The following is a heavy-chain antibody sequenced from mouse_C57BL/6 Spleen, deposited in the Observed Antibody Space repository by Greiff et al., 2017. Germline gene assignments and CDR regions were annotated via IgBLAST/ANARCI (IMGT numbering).Heavy chain of an antibody. J-gene: IGHJ4*01. V-gene: IGHV1-39*01. D-gene: IGHD1-3*01. CDR3: ARRSGRSPYYDKDD. Sequence: EVPLQQSGPELVKPGASVKISCKASGYSFTDYNMNWVKQSNGKSLEWIGVINPNYGTTSYNQKFKGKATLTVDQSSSTAYMQLNSLTSEDSAVYYRARRSGRSPYYDKDDWGQGTSVTVYS. CDR1: GYSFTDYN. CDR2: INPNYGTT.